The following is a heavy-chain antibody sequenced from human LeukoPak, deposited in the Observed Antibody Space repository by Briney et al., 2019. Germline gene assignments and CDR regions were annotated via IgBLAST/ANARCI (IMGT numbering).Heavy chain of an antibody. CDR3: ARRRYSGSSQHFDY. CDR1: GFTFSSYW. D-gene: IGHD1-26*01. Sequence: GGSLRLSCAASGFTFSSYWMSWVRQAPGKGLEWVANIKQDGSEKYYVDSVKGRFSISRDNAKNSMYLQMNSLRAEDTAVYYCARRRYSGSSQHFDYWGLGTLVTVSS. J-gene: IGHJ4*02. CDR2: IKQDGSEK. V-gene: IGHV3-7*01.